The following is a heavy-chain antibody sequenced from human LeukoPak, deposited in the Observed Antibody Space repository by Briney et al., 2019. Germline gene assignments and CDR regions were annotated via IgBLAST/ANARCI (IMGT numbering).Heavy chain of an antibody. J-gene: IGHJ4*02. CDR3: AKDPSRIAVAGLIDY. V-gene: IGHV3-30*18. Sequence: GRSLRLSCAASGFTFSSYGMHWVRQAPGKGLEWVVVISYDGSNKYYADSVKGRFTISRDNSKNTLYLQMNSLRAEDTAVYYCAKDPSRIAVAGLIDYWGQGTLVTVSS. CDR1: GFTFSSYG. CDR2: ISYDGSNK. D-gene: IGHD6-19*01.